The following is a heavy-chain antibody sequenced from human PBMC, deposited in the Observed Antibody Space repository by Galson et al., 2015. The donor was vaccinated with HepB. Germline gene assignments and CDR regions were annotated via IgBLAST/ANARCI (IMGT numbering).Heavy chain of an antibody. V-gene: IGHV3-49*04. CDR1: GFTFGDYA. Sequence: SLRLSCAASGFTFGDYAMSWVRQAPGKGLEWVGFIRSKAYGGTTEYAASVKGRFTISRDDSKSIAYLQMNSLKTEDTAVYYCTRSRYYYDSSGPYFDYWGQGTLVTVSS. J-gene: IGHJ4*02. CDR3: TRSRYYYDSSGPYFDY. D-gene: IGHD3-22*01. CDR2: IRSKAYGGTT.